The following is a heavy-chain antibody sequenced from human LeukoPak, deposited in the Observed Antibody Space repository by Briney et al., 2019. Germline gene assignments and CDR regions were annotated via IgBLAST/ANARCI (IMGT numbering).Heavy chain of an antibody. CDR2: ISSSSSYI. D-gene: IGHD3-22*01. V-gene: IGHV3-21*01. CDR3: ARDRPYYYDSKGCFDY. Sequence: PGGSLRLSCAASGFTFSYYSMNWVRQAPGEGLEWVSSISSSSSYIYYADSVKGRFTISRDNAKNSLYLQMNSLRAEDTAMYYCARDRPYYYDSKGCFDYWGQGTLVTVSS. J-gene: IGHJ4*02. CDR1: GFTFSYYS.